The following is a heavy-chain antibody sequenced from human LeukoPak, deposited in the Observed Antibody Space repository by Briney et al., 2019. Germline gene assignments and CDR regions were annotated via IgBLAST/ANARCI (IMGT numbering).Heavy chain of an antibody. CDR3: ARSSSGWYEYNFDY. CDR2: IIPILGIA. D-gene: IGHD6-19*01. Sequence: SVKVSCKASGGTFSSYAICWVRQAPGQGLEWMGRIIPILGIANYAQKFQGRVTITADKSTSTAYMELSSLRSEDTAVYYCARSSSGWYEYNFDYWGQGTLVTVSS. J-gene: IGHJ4*02. V-gene: IGHV1-69*04. CDR1: GGTFSSYA.